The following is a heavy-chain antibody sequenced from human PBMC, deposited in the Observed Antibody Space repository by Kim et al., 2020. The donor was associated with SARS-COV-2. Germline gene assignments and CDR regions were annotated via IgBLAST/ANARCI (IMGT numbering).Heavy chain of an antibody. D-gene: IGHD3-10*01. CDR3: ARRDYYGSGNDL. CDR2: IIPIFGTA. CDR1: GGTFSSYA. Sequence: SVKVSCKASGGTFSSYAISWVRQAPGQGLEWMGGIIPIFGTANYAQKFQGRVTITADESTSTAYMELSSLRSEDTAVYYCARRDYYGSGNDLWGRGTLVTVSS. J-gene: IGHJ2*01. V-gene: IGHV1-69*13.